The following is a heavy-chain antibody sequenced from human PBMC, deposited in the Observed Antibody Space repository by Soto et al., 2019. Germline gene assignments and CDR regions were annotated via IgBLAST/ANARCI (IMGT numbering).Heavy chain of an antibody. V-gene: IGHV4-4*07. CDR2: IDNSGNT. J-gene: IGHJ4*02. Sequence: SETLSLACTFSAGSISTYFCNWIRQPAGKGLEWIGRIDNSGNTNYNPSLKSRVTMSADTSRNQFSLKLNSVTAADTAVYYCARGGQDFWSGPFDYWGQGALVTVSS. CDR3: ARGGQDFWSGPFDY. CDR1: AGSISTYF. D-gene: IGHD3-3*01.